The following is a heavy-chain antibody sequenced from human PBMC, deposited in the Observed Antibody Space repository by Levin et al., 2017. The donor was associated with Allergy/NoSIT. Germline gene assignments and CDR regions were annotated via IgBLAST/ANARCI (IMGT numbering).Heavy chain of an antibody. D-gene: IGHD5-12*01. CDR2: ISSTSTLI. J-gene: IGHJ4*02. CDR3: ARDSYDPHARFSS. V-gene: IGHV3-11*01. CDR1: GFKFSDFY. Sequence: PGGSLRLSCAASGFKFSDFYMSWIRQIPGRGLESIAYISSTSTLILYADSVRGRFTVSRDNAKNSVYLQMDNLRVDDTAVYYCARDSYDPHARFSSWGQGTSVTVSS.